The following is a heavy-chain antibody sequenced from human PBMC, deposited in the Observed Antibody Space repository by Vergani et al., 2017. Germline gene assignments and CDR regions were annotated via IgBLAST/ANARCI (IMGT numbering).Heavy chain of an antibody. V-gene: IGHV1-69*12. CDR1: GGTFSSYA. Sequence: QVQLVQSGAEVKKPGSSVKVSCKASGGTFSSYAISWVRQAPGQGLEWMGGIIPIFGTANYAQKFQGRVTITADESTSTAYMELRSLSSEDTAVYYCARDGYSSSWYGGRLNYFDYWGQGTLVTVSS. J-gene: IGHJ4*02. CDR2: IIPIFGTA. CDR3: ARDGYSSSWYGGRLNYFDY. D-gene: IGHD6-13*01.